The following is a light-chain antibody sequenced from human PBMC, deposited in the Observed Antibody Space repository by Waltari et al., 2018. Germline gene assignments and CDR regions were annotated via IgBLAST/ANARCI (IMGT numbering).Light chain of an antibody. CDR2: REN. V-gene: IGLV1-44*01. Sequence: QSVLTQPPSASGTPGQRVIIPCSGSGSHLGVHTVNWYRQVPGTAPELLIYRENQRPSGVPDRFSGSKSGTSASLAISGLQSEDEADYYCAGWDDSLNGVFGGGTKLTVL. CDR3: AGWDDSLNGV. J-gene: IGLJ3*02. CDR1: GSHLGVHT.